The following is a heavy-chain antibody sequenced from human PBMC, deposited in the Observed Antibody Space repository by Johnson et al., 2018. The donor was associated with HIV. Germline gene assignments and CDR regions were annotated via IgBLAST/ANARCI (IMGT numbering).Heavy chain of an antibody. Sequence: VQLMESGGGLVQPGGSLRLSCAASGFTFSSYAMHWVRQAPGKGLEWVAVISYDGSNKYYADSVKGRYSISRDNTKDTLSLQMNSLRVEDTAVYYCARGDWLTVVTSPDAFDIWGQGTMVTVSS. V-gene: IGHV3-30*04. CDR2: ISYDGSNK. J-gene: IGHJ3*02. CDR3: ARGDWLTVVTSPDAFDI. CDR1: GFTFSSYA. D-gene: IGHD4-23*01.